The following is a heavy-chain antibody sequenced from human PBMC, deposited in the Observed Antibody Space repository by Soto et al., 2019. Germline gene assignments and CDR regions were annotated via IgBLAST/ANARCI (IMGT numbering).Heavy chain of an antibody. Sequence: QVHLEQSGAEVKKPGSSVKVSCKASGGIFKTDAVAWVRQAPRQGLEWVGGLTPLYGTANYAQKFQGRVTITADESTGAAYMEVSSLRAEDTAVYYCVRDLTLGYRSGGDGFDVWGQGTMVTVSS. V-gene: IGHV1-69*01. CDR3: VRDLTLGYRSGGDGFDV. D-gene: IGHD5-18*01. CDR1: GGIFKTDA. J-gene: IGHJ3*01. CDR2: LTPLYGTA.